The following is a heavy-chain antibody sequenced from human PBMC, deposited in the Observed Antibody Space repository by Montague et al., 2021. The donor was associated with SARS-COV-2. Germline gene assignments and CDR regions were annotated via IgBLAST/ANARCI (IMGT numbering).Heavy chain of an antibody. V-gene: IGHV4-59*08. CDR3: ARHSNFGVHVAGGADFDH. CDR2: VYHTGST. Sequence: SETLSLTCTVSGDSISGYYWTRIRQAPEKGLEWIGHVYHTGSTNYNPSFKSRVIISVDTSTNQLSLRLTSVSAADSAKYFCARHSNFGVHVAGGADFDHWGQGTQVTVSS. D-gene: IGHD6-19*01. J-gene: IGHJ4*02. CDR1: GDSISGYY.